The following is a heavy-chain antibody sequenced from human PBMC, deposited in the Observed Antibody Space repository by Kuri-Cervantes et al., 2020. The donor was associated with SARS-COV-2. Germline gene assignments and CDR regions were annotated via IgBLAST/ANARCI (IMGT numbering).Heavy chain of an antibody. CDR1: GFTFSSYG. D-gene: IGHD6-13*01. CDR3: ARLGVAAAGSYYYYGMDV. CDR2: ISYDGSNK. Sequence: GESLKISCAASGFTFSSYGMHWVRQAPGKGLEWVAVISYDGSNKYYADSVKGRFTISRDNSKSTLYLQMNSLRAEDTAVYYCARLGVAAAGSYYYYGMDVWGRGTTVTVSS. J-gene: IGHJ6*02. V-gene: IGHV3-30*03.